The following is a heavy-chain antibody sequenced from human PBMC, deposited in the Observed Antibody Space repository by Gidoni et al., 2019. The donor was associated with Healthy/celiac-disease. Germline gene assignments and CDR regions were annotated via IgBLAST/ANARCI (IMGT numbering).Heavy chain of an antibody. J-gene: IGHJ6*02. CDR1: GFTFSSYA. CDR3: ARDRGGSYYGYYYYGMDV. D-gene: IGHD1-26*01. Sequence: AASGFTFSSYAMHWVRQAPGKGLEWVAVISYEGSNKYYADSVKSRFTISRDNSKNTLYLQMNSLRAEDTAVYYCARDRGGSYYGYYYYGMDVWGQGTTVTVSS. V-gene: IGHV3-30-3*01. CDR2: ISYEGSNK.